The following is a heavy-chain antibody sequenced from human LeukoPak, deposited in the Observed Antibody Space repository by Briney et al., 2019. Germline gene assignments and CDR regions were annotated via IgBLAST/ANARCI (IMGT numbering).Heavy chain of an antibody. D-gene: IGHD5-18*01. CDR1: GFTFRNYA. CDR3: ARGSTAMGDY. Sequence: GGSLRLSCAASGFTFRNYAMTWVRQAPGKGLEWVSYISSSGSTIYYADSVKGRFTISRDNAKNSLYLQMNSLRAEDTAVYYCARGSTAMGDYWGQGTLVTVSS. CDR2: ISSSGSTI. J-gene: IGHJ4*02. V-gene: IGHV3-11*01.